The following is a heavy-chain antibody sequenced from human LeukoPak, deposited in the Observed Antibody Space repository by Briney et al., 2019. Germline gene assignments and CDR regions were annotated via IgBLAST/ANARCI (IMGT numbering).Heavy chain of an antibody. Sequence: PGGSLRLSCAASGFTVSNYSMNWVRRAPGKGLEWVSSISSGSTYIYYAGSVKGRFTISRDNAKNSLYLQVNSLRAEDTAVYYCARLNYGDPWYYMDVWGKGTTVTVSS. CDR3: ARLNYGDPWYYMDV. V-gene: IGHV3-21*01. CDR1: GFTVSNYS. D-gene: IGHD4-17*01. CDR2: ISSGSTYI. J-gene: IGHJ6*03.